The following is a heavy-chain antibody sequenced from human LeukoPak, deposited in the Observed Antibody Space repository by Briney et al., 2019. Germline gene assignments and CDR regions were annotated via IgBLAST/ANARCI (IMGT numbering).Heavy chain of an antibody. CDR1: GFTFSSYA. Sequence: GGSLRLSCAASGFTFSSYAMRWVREAPGKGLEWGSAISGSGGGTYYADSVKGRFTISRDNYKNTLYLQMNSLRAEDTAVYYCAKGGLSGDYYDSSGYYWGYYYYYMDVWGKGTTVTVSS. J-gene: IGHJ6*03. CDR2: ISGSGGGT. D-gene: IGHD3-22*01. CDR3: AKGGLSGDYYDSSGYYWGYYYYYMDV. V-gene: IGHV3-23*01.